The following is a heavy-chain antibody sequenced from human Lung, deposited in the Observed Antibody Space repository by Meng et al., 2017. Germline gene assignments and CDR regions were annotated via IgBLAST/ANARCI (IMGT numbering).Heavy chain of an antibody. Sequence: QLQLQEPGPGLVKPSGTLSLTGAFSGGSISSDNWWSWVRQPPGKGLEWIGEIYHSGRTNYNPSLKSRITISVDKPKNQFSLTLSSVTAADTAVYYCTKNDFYCLGYWGQGTLVTVSS. V-gene: IGHV4-4*02. D-gene: IGHD2-21*01. J-gene: IGHJ4*02. CDR2: IYHSGRT. CDR3: TKNDFYCLGY. CDR1: GGSISSDNW.